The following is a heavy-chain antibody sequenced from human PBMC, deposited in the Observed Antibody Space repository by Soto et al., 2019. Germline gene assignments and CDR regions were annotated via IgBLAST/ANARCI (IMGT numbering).Heavy chain of an antibody. D-gene: IGHD3-9*01. V-gene: IGHV3-23*01. J-gene: IGHJ4*02. CDR1: GFTFNTYA. CDR2: ITTRGART. CDR3: ARYRSDGSASFDS. Sequence: PGGSLRLSCAASGFTFNTYAMTWVRQTPGKWLEWVSFITTRGARTYYADPVRGRFTISTDSSRNTLYLQMNSLRPDDTAVYFCARYRSDGSASFDSWGQGXRVTVYS.